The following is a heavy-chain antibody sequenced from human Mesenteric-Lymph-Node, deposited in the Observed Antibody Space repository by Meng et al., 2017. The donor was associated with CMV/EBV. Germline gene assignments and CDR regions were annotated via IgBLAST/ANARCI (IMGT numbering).Heavy chain of an antibody. CDR2: ISGSAAST. CDR1: GFSFSSYV. Sequence: GGSLRLSCAASGFSFSSYVMSWVRQAPGKGLEWVATISGSAASTYYADSVKGRFTISRDNSKNTLYLQMNSVRAEDTAVYYCVRARRGLGYDNSGLEAFDIWGQGTLVTVSS. D-gene: IGHD3-22*01. V-gene: IGHV3-23*01. J-gene: IGHJ3*02. CDR3: VRARRGLGYDNSGLEAFDI.